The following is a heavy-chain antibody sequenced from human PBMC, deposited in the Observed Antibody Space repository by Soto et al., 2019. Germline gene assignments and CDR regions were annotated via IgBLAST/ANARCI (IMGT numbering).Heavy chain of an antibody. J-gene: IGHJ3*02. CDR3: TRHVEGYSKSRDDI. CDR1: GFTFSGSA. D-gene: IGHD4-4*01. Sequence: EVQLVESGGGLVQPGGSLKLSCAASGFTFSGSAMHWVRQASGKGLEWVGRIRIKANSYATAYAASVKGRFTISRDDSKNTAYLQMNSLKTEDTAVYYCTRHVEGYSKSRDDIWGQGTMVTVSS. CDR2: IRIKANSYAT. V-gene: IGHV3-73*02.